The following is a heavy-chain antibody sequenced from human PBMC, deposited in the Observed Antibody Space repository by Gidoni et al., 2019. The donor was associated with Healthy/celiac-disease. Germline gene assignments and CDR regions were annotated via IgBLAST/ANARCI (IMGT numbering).Heavy chain of an antibody. Sequence: QLQLQESGSGLVKPSQTLSLTCAVSGGSLSSGGYSWSWIRQPPGKGLEWIGYIYHSGSTYYNPSLKSRVTISVDRSKNQFSLKLSSVTAADTAVYYCARAPPSTKGAFDIWGQGTMVTVSS. CDR1: GGSLSSGGYS. V-gene: IGHV4-30-2*01. J-gene: IGHJ3*02. CDR3: ARAPPSTKGAFDI. CDR2: IYHSGST.